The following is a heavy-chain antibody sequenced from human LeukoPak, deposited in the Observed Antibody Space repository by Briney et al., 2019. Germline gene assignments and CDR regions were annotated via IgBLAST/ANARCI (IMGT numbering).Heavy chain of an antibody. CDR2: IYSGGST. CDR3: YIWSGDY. CDR1: GFTVIDNY. Sequence: GGSLRLSCAASGFTVIDNYMTWVRQAPGKGLEWVSVIYSGGSTYYADSVKGRFTISRDNSKNTLYLQMNSLRAEDTAVYYCYIWSGDYWGQGTLVTVSS. J-gene: IGHJ4*02. V-gene: IGHV3-53*01. D-gene: IGHD3-9*01.